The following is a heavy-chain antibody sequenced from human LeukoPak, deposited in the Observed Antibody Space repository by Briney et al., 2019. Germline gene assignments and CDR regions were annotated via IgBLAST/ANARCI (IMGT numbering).Heavy chain of an antibody. CDR2: FGSTGTI. V-gene: IGHV3-48*03. CDR1: GFTFSTYA. J-gene: IGHJ4*02. D-gene: IGHD4-11*01. Sequence: GGSLRLSCVASGFTFSTYAMNWIRQAPGKGLEWVAYFGSTGTIHYADSMRGRFTISRDNAEMSLFLQMNSLRVDDTAVYYCARSNGLRYFDRWGQGTLVTISS. CDR3: ARSNGLRYFDR.